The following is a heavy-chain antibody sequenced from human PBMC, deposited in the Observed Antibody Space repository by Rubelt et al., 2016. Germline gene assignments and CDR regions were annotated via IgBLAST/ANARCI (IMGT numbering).Heavy chain of an antibody. CDR1: GGSISSSSYY. D-gene: IGHD4-17*01. CDR2: IYYSGST. CDR3: ARYFNHGDYVTFDY. Sequence: QLQLQESGPGLVKPSETLSLTCTVSGGSISSSSYYWGWIRQPPGKGLGWIGSIYYSGSTYYNPSLKSRVTISVDTSKNQFSLKLSSVTAADTAVYYCARYFNHGDYVTFDYWGQGTLVTVSS. V-gene: IGHV4-39*07. J-gene: IGHJ4*02.